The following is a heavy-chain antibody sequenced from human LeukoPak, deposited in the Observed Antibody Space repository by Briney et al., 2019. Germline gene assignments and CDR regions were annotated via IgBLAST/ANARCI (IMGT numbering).Heavy chain of an antibody. Sequence: GGSLRLSCAVSGLTFRYYCMHWGPHAPEKGLVWVSRVDGDGSSTSYADYVKGRFTISRDNARNTLYLQMNSLRAEDTAVYYCARDMTGYHDYWGQGTLVTVSS. J-gene: IGHJ4*02. CDR2: VDGDGSST. CDR1: GLTFRYYC. D-gene: IGHD3-9*01. V-gene: IGHV3-74*01. CDR3: ARDMTGYHDY.